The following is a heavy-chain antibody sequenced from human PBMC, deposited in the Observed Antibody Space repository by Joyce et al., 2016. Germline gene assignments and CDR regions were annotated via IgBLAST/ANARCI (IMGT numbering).Heavy chain of an antibody. CDR3: ARGGIVYDYSMDL. J-gene: IGHJ6*02. CDR2: ISSDSTYI. V-gene: IGHV3-21*02. D-gene: IGHD3-22*01. CDR1: VFTFSTSS. Sequence: EVQLVESGGGLVKPGGSLRISCAASVFTFSTSSMSWFRRAPGKGLECGSAISSDSTYIFYADAVKGRFTVARDNAKNCLYLQMNSLRAEDTAVFFCARGGIVYDYSMDLWGQGTTVTVSS.